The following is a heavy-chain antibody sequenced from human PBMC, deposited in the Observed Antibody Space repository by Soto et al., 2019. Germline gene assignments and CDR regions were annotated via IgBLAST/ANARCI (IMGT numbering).Heavy chain of an antibody. J-gene: IGHJ6*02. CDR3: ARPLVAPVAGPYYYGMDV. V-gene: IGHV3-33*01. CDR1: GFTFNSYG. D-gene: IGHD6-19*01. CDR2: IRYDGNTK. Sequence: GGSLRLSCAASGFTFNSYGFNWVRQAPGKGLEWVAVIRYDGNTKYYADSVKGRFTISRDNLKNTLYLQMNSLTAEDTAVYYCARPLVAPVAGPYYYGMDVWGQGTTVTVSS.